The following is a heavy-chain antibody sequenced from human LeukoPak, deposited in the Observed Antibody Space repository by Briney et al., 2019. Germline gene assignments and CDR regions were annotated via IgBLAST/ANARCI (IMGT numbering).Heavy chain of an antibody. Sequence: ASVKVSCKASGYTFSCNDINWVRQASGQGLEWMGWVNPNSGDTGYAQKFQGRVTMTRNTSISTAYMELSSLRSEDRAVYYCARSSGYDEDFDYWGQGTLVTVSS. D-gene: IGHD5-12*01. V-gene: IGHV1-8*01. CDR1: GYTFSCND. CDR2: VNPNSGDT. J-gene: IGHJ4*02. CDR3: ARSSGYDEDFDY.